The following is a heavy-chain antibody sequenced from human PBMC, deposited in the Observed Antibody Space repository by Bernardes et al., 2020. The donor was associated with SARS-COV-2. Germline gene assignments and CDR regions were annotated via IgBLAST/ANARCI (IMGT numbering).Heavy chain of an antibody. Sequence: GGSLRLSCAASGFTFDDDGMSWVRQPPGKGLEWVSGVNLNGGSTGYADSAKGRFTIYRDNAKNSLYLQMNSLRAEDTAWYHGARINDYYDSSGYPTGDYYYYYGMDVWGQGTTVTVSS. D-gene: IGHD3-22*01. CDR1: GFTFDDDG. J-gene: IGHJ6*02. CDR3: ARINDYYDSSGYPTGDYYYYYGMDV. V-gene: IGHV3-20*01. CDR2: VNLNGGST.